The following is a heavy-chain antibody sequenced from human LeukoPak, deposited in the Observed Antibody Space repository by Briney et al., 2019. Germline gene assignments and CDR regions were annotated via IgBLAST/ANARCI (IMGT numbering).Heavy chain of an antibody. CDR2: IIPIFGTA. CDR3: ARAGCEAAYCGGDSEGIDAFDI. CDR1: GGTFSSYA. J-gene: IGHJ3*02. V-gene: IGHV1-69*13. Sequence: ASVKVSCKASGGTFSSYAISWVRQAPGQGLEWMGGIIPIFGTASYAQKFQGRVTITADESTSTAYMELSSLRSEDTAVYYCARAGCEAAYCGGDSEGIDAFDIWGQGTMVTVSS. D-gene: IGHD2-21*01.